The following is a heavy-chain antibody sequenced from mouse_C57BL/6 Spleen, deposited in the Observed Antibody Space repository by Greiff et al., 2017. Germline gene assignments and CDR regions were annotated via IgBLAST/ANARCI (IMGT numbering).Heavy chain of an antibody. Sequence: EVQLVESGGGLVKPGGSLKLSCAASGFTFSSYAMSWVRQTPEKRLEWVATISDGGSYTYYPDNVKGRFTISRDNAKNNLYLQMSHLKSEDTAMYYCARDHYSNYVGFAYWGQGTLVTVSA. CDR3: ARDHYSNYVGFAY. V-gene: IGHV5-4*01. J-gene: IGHJ3*01. CDR2: ISDGGSYT. CDR1: GFTFSSYA. D-gene: IGHD2-5*01.